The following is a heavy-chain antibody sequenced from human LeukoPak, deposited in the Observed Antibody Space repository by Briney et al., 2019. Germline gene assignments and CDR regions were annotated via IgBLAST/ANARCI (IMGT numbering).Heavy chain of an antibody. CDR2: IIPIFGTA. V-gene: IGHV1-69*05. J-gene: IGHJ4*02. Sequence: EASVKVSCKASGGTFSSYAISWVRQAPGQGLEWMGGIIPIFGTANYAQKFQGRVTITTDESTSTAYVELSSLRSEDTAVYYCARSGPAVVTPFDYWGQGTLVTVSS. CDR3: ARSGPAVVTPFDY. D-gene: IGHD4-23*01. CDR1: GGTFSSYA.